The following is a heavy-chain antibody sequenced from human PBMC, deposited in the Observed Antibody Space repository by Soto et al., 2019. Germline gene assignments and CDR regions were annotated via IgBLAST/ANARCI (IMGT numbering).Heavy chain of an antibody. CDR1: SGPSRSYN. CDR3: VGQGIVYLPGRVGV. Sequence: QVQLQQSGPRLVKPSETLSLTCTVSSGPSRSYNWGWIRQSPRRGLEWIGYVYYTGDTAYNPSLRSRVTISADTSTNTSALVLSSVTAADTAVYYCVGQGIVYLPGRVGVWGQGTTVTVSS. D-gene: IGHD3-10*01. CDR2: VYYTGDT. V-gene: IGHV4-59*08. J-gene: IGHJ6*02.